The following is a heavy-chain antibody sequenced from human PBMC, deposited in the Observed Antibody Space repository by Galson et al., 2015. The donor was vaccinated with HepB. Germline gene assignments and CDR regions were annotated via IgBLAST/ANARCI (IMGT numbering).Heavy chain of an antibody. CDR2: LKSQADGGTT. CDR3: ARERGGRYMDV. CDR1: GFTFDNAW. J-gene: IGHJ6*03. Sequence: SLRLSCAASGFTFDNAWMNWVRQAPGKGLEWVGRLKSQADGGTTEYAAPVKGRFNISRDDSKNTPYLQMNSLRAEDTAVYYCARERGGRYMDVWGKGTTVTVS. D-gene: IGHD3-10*01. V-gene: IGHV3-15*07.